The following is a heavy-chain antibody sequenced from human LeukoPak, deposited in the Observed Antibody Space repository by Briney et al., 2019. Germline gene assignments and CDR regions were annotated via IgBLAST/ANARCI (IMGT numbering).Heavy chain of an antibody. Sequence: PSQTLSLTCTVSGVSISSGGYYWSWIRQHPGKGLEWIGYIYYSGSTYYNPFLKSRVTISVDTSKNQFSLKLSSVTAADTAVYYCARAAVVVTAHESYGMDVWGQGTTVTVSS. CDR1: GVSISSGGYY. V-gene: IGHV4-31*03. J-gene: IGHJ6*02. CDR2: IYYSGST. CDR3: ARAAVVVTAHESYGMDV. D-gene: IGHD2-21*02.